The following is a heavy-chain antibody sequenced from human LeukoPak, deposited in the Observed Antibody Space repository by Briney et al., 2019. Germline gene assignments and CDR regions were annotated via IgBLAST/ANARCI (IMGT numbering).Heavy chain of an antibody. CDR1: GGTFSSYA. Sequence: GASVKVSCEASGGTFSSYAISWVRQAPGQGLEWMGGIIPIFGTANYAQKFQGRVTITADESTSTAYMELSSLRSEDTAVYYCARAGYSGSEPDYWGQGTLVTVSS. J-gene: IGHJ4*02. CDR2: IIPIFGTA. V-gene: IGHV1-69*01. D-gene: IGHD5-12*01. CDR3: ARAGYSGSEPDY.